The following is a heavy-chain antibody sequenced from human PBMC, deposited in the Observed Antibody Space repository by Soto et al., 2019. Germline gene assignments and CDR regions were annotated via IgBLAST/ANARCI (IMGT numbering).Heavy chain of an antibody. V-gene: IGHV3-23*01. J-gene: IGHJ4*02. D-gene: IGHD1-26*01. CDR2: ISGSGGST. CDR1: GFTFSSYA. CDR3: ARRGSGSYYDY. Sequence: EVQLLESGGGLVQPGGSLRLSCAAGGFTFSSYAMRWVRQAPVKGLEWVSAISGSGGSTYYADSVKGRFTISRDNSKNTLYLQMNSLRAEDTAVYYCARRGSGSYYDYWGQGTLVTVSS.